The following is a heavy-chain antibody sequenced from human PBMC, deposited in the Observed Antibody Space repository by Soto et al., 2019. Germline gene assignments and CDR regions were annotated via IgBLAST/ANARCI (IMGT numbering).Heavy chain of an antibody. V-gene: IGHV3-30*03. J-gene: IGHJ4*02. Sequence: QPGGSLRLSCAASGFTFSNYGMHWVRQAPGKGLEWVAVISDDGVSKYYADSVQGRFTISRDNSESVVLLQMNSLRPDDTDLYFCARAYYFGSGTSYTLYYWGQGTQVTVSS. CDR3: ARAYYFGSGTSYTLYY. D-gene: IGHD3-10*01. CDR1: GFTFSNYG. CDR2: ISDDGVSK.